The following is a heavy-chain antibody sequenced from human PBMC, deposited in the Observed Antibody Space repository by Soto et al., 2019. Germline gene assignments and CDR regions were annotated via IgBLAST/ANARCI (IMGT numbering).Heavy chain of an antibody. CDR3: ARGGDGYSFGAVY. J-gene: IGHJ4*02. Sequence: QVQLVQSGAEVKEPGSSVKVSCKASGGGNLRDYRTTWVRRAPGQGLEWMGGIIPKLGSANYAQNFQGRVTLTADESTNTVYMELRSLRSDDTAVYYCARGGDGYSFGAVYWGQGTPVTVSS. CDR1: GGGNLRDYR. CDR2: IIPKLGSA. D-gene: IGHD2-21*01. V-gene: IGHV1-69*01.